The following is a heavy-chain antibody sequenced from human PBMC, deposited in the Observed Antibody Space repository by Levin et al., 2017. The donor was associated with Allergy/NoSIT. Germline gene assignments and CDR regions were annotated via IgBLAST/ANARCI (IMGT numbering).Heavy chain of an antibody. CDR2: ISAYNGDT. J-gene: IGHJ4*02. CDR3: ARDETKDCRGNCHLPASLY. Sequence: GESLKISCKASGYTFTNYGISWLRQAPGQGLEWLAWISAYNGDTKYSQKIQGRLTVTTYTSTSTTYMDLRSLGPDDTAVYYCARDETKDCRGNCHLPASLYWGQGTLVTVSS. CDR1: GYTFTNYG. D-gene: IGHD2-21*02. V-gene: IGHV1-18*01.